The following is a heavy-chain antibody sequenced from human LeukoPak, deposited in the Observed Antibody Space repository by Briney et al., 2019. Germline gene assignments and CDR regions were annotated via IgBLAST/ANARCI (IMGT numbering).Heavy chain of an antibody. CDR2: ISYDGSNK. J-gene: IGHJ4*02. D-gene: IGHD6-19*01. V-gene: IGHV3-30*18. CDR3: AKDLGGSNGWSSFDY. Sequence: GRSLRFSCAASGFTFSSYGMHWVRQAPGKGLEWVAVISYDGSNKYYADSVKGRFTISRNHSKNTLYLQMNSLRAEDTAVYYCAKDLGGSNGWSSFDYWGQGTLVTVSS. CDR1: GFTFSSYG.